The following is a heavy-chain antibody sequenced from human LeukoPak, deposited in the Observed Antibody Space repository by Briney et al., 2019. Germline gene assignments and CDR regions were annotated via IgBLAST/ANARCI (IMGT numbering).Heavy chain of an antibody. Sequence: GGSLRLSCAASGFTFRSYGMHWVRQTPGKGLEWVAVIWYNGDNKYYADSVKGRFTISRDNSKNTVYLQMNSLRAEDTAVYYCARVGGGNLYYYYYYMDVWGKGTTVTVSS. CDR1: GFTFRSYG. D-gene: IGHD4-23*01. CDR2: IWYNGDNK. CDR3: ARVGGGNLYYYYYYMDV. J-gene: IGHJ6*03. V-gene: IGHV3-33*01.